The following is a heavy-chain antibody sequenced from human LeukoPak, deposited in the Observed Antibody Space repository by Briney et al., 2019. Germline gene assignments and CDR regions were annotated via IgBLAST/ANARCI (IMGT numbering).Heavy chain of an antibody. D-gene: IGHD6-6*01. Sequence: SETLSLTCAVYGGSFSGYYWSWIRQPPGKGLEWIGEINHSGSTNYNPSLKSRVTISVDTSKNQFSLKLSSVTAADTAVYYCARGVAPRLLAARRRGLLDYWGQGTLVTVSS. J-gene: IGHJ4*02. CDR3: ARGVAPRLLAARRRGLLDY. V-gene: IGHV4-34*01. CDR1: GGSFSGYY. CDR2: INHSGST.